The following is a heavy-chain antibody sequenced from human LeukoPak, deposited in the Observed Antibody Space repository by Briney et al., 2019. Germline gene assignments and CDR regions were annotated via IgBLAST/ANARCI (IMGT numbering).Heavy chain of an antibody. D-gene: IGHD3-10*01. J-gene: IGHJ3*02. CDR1: GGTFSSYA. Sequence: GSSVNVSCKASGGTFSSYAISWVRQAPGQGLEWMGWISAYNGNTNYAQKLQGRVTMTTDTSTSTAYMELRSLRSDDAAVYYCARVGSTLYAFDIWGQGTMVTVSS. CDR2: ISAYNGNT. CDR3: ARVGSTLYAFDI. V-gene: IGHV1-18*01.